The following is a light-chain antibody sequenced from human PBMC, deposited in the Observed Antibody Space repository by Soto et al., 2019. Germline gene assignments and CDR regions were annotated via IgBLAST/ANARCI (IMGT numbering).Light chain of an antibody. V-gene: IGKV1-17*03. CDR1: QDISNF. CDR2: SAT. Sequence: DIQMTHSPADMSASVVDRVRITFRASQDISNFLVWFQQRPGKVPKRLIYSATRLESGVPSRFSGSGSGTEFTLTISSLQPDDFATYYCQHYNSYSEAFGQGTKVDIK. CDR3: QHYNSYSEA. J-gene: IGKJ1*01.